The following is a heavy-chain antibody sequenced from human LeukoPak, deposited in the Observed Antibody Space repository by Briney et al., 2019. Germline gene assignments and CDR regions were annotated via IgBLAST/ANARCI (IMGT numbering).Heavy chain of an antibody. CDR1: GFDFHNYV. CDR3: ARDWDNYDNSGHNWFDP. J-gene: IGHJ5*02. V-gene: IGHV3-30-3*01. Sequence: GGSLRLSCAASGFDFHNYVIHWVRQAPGKGLEWVAVISYDVNIKYHADSVKGRFTISRDNSKNTLYLQMDSLRAEDTAVFYCARDWDNYDNSGHNWFDPWGQGTLVTVSS. CDR2: ISYDVNIK. D-gene: IGHD3-22*01.